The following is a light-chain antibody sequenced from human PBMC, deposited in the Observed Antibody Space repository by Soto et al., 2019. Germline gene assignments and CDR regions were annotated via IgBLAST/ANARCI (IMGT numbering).Light chain of an antibody. V-gene: IGKV3D-15*01. CDR2: GAS. CDR3: QQYDDWPPLT. CDR1: QSVSTK. Sequence: ETVMTQSPATLSVSPGERATLSCRASQSVSTKLAGYQQKPGQAPMLLIYGASTRATGIPARFSGSGSGTEFTLTVSSLQSEDFAVYYCQQYDDWPPLTFGQGTRLEIK. J-gene: IGKJ5*01.